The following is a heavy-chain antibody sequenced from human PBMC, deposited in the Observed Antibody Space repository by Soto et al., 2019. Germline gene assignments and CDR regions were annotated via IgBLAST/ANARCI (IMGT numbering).Heavy chain of an antibody. CDR3: ARGRVLGGIDLNLYVMDV. Sequence: XVALRLFCADCDFSFSNYAIHWVRQAPGKGLEWVSSISYDVNYKYYADSVKRRFTNSRDNSKNTLYLQMNSLRTEDTAVYYCARGRVLGGIDLNLYVMDVCGQGTTVTVYS. V-gene: IGHV3-30-3*01. CDR2: ISYDVNYK. CDR1: DFSFSNYA. J-gene: IGHJ6*02. D-gene: IGHD5-12*01.